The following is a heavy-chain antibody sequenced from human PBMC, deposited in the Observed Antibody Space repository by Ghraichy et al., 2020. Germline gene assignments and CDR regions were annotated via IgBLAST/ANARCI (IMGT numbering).Heavy chain of an antibody. CDR2: MAQRGGAI. D-gene: IGHD4-17*01. J-gene: IGHJ5*02. V-gene: IGHV3-23*01. CDR3: AKDLVSGDGIWLHWFDP. Sequence: GSLRLSCAVSGFTFSSYSMSWVRQAPGKGLELVSSMAQRGGAIHYTESVKGRFTISRDDSMNTLFLQMSGLRADDTAVYYCAKDLVSGDGIWLHWFDPRGQGTLVTVSS. CDR1: GFTFSSYS.